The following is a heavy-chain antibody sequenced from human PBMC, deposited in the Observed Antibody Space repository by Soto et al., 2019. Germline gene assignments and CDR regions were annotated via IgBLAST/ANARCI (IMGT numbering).Heavy chain of an antibody. Sequence: GGSLRLSCAVSGLTCNEYYMSWIRQAPGKGLEWIAYISSGSLSTYYGDSVRGRFTIYRDNARNSLYLRISSLRSEYTALYYCAKDAAYYFYYWGQGTLVTVSS. CDR2: ISSGSLST. V-gene: IGHV3-11*05. J-gene: IGHJ4*02. CDR1: GLTCNEYY. D-gene: IGHD6-25*01. CDR3: AKDAAYYFYY.